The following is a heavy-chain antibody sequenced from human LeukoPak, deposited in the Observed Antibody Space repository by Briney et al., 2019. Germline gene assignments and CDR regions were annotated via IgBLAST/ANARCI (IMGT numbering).Heavy chain of an antibody. V-gene: IGHV3-48*01. CDR1: GFTFSSYS. J-gene: IGHJ4*02. CDR2: ISSSSSTI. CDR3: ARDPYGPFDY. Sequence: GGSLRLSCAASGFTFSSYSMNWVRQAPGKGLEWVSYISSSSSTIYYADSVKGRFTISRDNAKNSLYLQMNSLRAEDTAVYYCARDPYGPFDYWGQGTLVTVSS. D-gene: IGHD4-17*01.